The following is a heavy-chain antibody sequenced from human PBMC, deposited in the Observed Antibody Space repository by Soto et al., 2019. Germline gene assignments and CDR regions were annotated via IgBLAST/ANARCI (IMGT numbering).Heavy chain of an antibody. V-gene: IGHV4-30-2*01. Sequence: SETLSLTCAVSGGPISSGGYSWSWIRQPPGKGLEWIGYIYHSGSTYYNPSLKSRVTISVDRSKNQFPLKLSSVTAADTAVYYCARHIATTDSAVVYWGQGVLVTVSS. J-gene: IGHJ4*02. D-gene: IGHD6-13*01. CDR3: ARHIATTDSAVVY. CDR1: GGPISSGGYS. CDR2: IYHSGST.